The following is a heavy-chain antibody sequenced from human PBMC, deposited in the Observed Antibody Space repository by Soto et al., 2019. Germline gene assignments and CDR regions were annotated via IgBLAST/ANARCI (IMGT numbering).Heavy chain of an antibody. J-gene: IGHJ4*02. Sequence: SSVKVSCKVSGYTLTELSMHWVRQAPGKGLEWMGGFDPEDGETIYAQKFQGRVTMTEETSTDTAYMELSSLRSEDTAVYYCATRNYYDSSGPRTTFDYWGQGNLVTVYS. CDR3: ATRNYYDSSGPRTTFDY. CDR1: GYTLTELS. D-gene: IGHD3-22*01. V-gene: IGHV1-24*01. CDR2: FDPEDGET.